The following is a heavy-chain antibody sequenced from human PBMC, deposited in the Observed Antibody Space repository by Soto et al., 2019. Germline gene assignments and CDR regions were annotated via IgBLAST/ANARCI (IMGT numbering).Heavy chain of an antibody. Sequence: EVQLVESGGGVVRPGGSLRPSCAASGFTFDDYGMSWVRQAPGKGLEWVSGINWNGGSTGYADSVKGRFTISRDNAKNSLYLQMNSLRAEDTALYHCAREAIITMVRGVMFAFDIWGQGTMVTVSS. CDR2: INWNGGST. V-gene: IGHV3-20*01. J-gene: IGHJ3*02. D-gene: IGHD3-10*01. CDR1: GFTFDDYG. CDR3: AREAIITMVRGVMFAFDI.